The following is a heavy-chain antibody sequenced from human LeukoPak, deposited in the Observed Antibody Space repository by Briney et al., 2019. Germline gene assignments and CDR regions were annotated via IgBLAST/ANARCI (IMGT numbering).Heavy chain of an antibody. V-gene: IGHV4-59*01. J-gene: IGHJ4*02. CDR3: ALGDCSSTSCYVFDY. CDR1: GGYISSYY. Sequence: SETLSLTCTVSGGYISSYYWSWIRQPPGKGLEWIGYIFNSGSTNYNPSLKSRVTISVDTSKNQFFLKLSSVTAADTAVYFCALGDCSSTSCYVFDYWGQGTLVTVSS. D-gene: IGHD2-2*01. CDR2: IFNSGST.